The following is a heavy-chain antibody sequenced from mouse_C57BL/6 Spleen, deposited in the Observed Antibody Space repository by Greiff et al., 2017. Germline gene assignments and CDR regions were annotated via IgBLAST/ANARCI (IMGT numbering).Heavy chain of an antibody. Sequence: QVQLQQSGAELVKPGASVKISCKASGFAFSSSWMNWVKQRPGKGLAWIGQIYPGDGDTNYNGKFKGKATLTAVKYSSTAYMQLSSLTSEDSAVYFCARGPAQAWFAYWGQGTLVTVSA. D-gene: IGHD3-2*02. V-gene: IGHV1-80*01. CDR3: ARGPAQAWFAY. CDR2: IYPGDGDT. CDR1: GFAFSSSW. J-gene: IGHJ3*01.